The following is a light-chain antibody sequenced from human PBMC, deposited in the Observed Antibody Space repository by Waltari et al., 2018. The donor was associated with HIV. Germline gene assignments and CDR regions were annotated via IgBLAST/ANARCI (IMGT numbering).Light chain of an antibody. CDR2: EDN. V-gene: IGLV3-1*01. CDR1: KLGNKY. Sequence: SYEVTQPPSVSVSPGQTASITCSGHKLGNKYTAWYQQKPGQSPVLVIYEDNKRRSGTPERFSGSNSGDTATLTISGTQAMDEADYYCRAWDSSTVVFGGGTRLTVL. CDR3: RAWDSSTVV. J-gene: IGLJ2*01.